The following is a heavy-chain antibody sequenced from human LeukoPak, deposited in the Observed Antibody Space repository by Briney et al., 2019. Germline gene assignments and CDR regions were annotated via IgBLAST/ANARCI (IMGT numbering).Heavy chain of an antibody. J-gene: IGHJ3*02. Sequence: SVKVSCKASGGTFSSYAISWVRQAPGQGLEWMGGIIPIFGTANYAQKFQGRVTITTDESTSTAYMEPSSLRSEDTAVYYCASSGRTAIGAFDIWGQGTMVTVSS. CDR1: GGTFSSYA. D-gene: IGHD2-21*02. CDR2: IIPIFGTA. CDR3: ASSGRTAIGAFDI. V-gene: IGHV1-69*05.